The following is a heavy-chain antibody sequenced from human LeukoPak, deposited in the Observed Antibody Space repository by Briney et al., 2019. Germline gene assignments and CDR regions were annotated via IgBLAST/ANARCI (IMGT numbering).Heavy chain of an antibody. CDR2: IYYSGST. V-gene: IGHV4-59*01. CDR1: GGSISSYY. CDR3: AGHHPRNTVDF. J-gene: IGHJ4*02. Sequence: KPSETLSLTCTVSGGSISSYYWSWIRQPPGKGLEWIGYIYYSGSTNYNPSLKSRVTISVDTSKNQFSLKPSSVTAADTAVYYCAGHHPRNTVDFWGQGTLVTVSS. D-gene: IGHD2/OR15-2a*01.